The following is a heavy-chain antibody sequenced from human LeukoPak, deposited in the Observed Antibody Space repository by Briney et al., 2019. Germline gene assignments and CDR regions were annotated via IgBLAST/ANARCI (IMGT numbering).Heavy chain of an antibody. CDR3: ATLTTHCSSTSCPDAFDI. CDR2: IYSGGST. D-gene: IGHD2-2*01. Sequence: GGSLRLSCAASGFTVSSNYMSWVRQAPGKGLEWVSVIYSGGSTYYADSVKGRFTISRDNSKNTLYLQMNSLRAEDTAVYYCATLTTHCSSTSCPDAFDIWGQGTMVTVSS. CDR1: GFTVSSNY. J-gene: IGHJ3*02. V-gene: IGHV3-66*01.